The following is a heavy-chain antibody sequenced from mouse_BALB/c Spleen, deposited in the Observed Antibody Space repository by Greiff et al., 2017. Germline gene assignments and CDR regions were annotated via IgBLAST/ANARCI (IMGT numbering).Heavy chain of an antibody. CDR3: GSSYYYGYFDY. V-gene: IGHV1S81*02. CDR1: GYTFTSYW. J-gene: IGHJ2*01. CDR2: INPSNGRT. Sequence: VQLQQPGAELVKPGASVKLSCKASGYTFTSYWMHWVKQRPGQGLEWIGEINPSNGRTNYNEKFKSKATLTVDKSSSIAYMKLSILTHEDSCAYYGGSSYYYGYFDYWGQGTTLTVSS. D-gene: IGHD1-1*01.